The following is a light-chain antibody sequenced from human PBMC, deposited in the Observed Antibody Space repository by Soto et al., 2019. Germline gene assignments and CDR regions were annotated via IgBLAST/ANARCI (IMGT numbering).Light chain of an antibody. CDR1: QSISSY. CDR2: AAS. CDR3: HQYKSHSPT. Sequence: DIQMTQSPSSLSASVGDRVTITCRASQSISSYLNWYQQKPGKAPKLLIYAASSLQSGVPSRFSGSGSGTEFTLTINSLQPDDFARYYCHQYKSHSPTFGQGTRVEIK. J-gene: IGKJ1*01. V-gene: IGKV1-39*01.